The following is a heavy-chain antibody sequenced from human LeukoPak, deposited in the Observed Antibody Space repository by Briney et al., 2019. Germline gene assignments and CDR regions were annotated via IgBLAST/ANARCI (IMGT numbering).Heavy chain of an antibody. J-gene: IGHJ4*02. CDR2: TSGSGGST. CDR1: GFTFSSYA. V-gene: IGHV3-23*01. Sequence: GGSLRLSCAASGFTFSSYAMSWVRQAPGKGLEWVSATSGSGGSTYYADSVKGRFTISRDNSKNTLYLQMNSLRAEDTAVYYCAKVFCCGGYSSVLYYFDYWGQGTLVTVSS. D-gene: IGHD6-19*01. CDR3: AKVFCCGGYSSVLYYFDY.